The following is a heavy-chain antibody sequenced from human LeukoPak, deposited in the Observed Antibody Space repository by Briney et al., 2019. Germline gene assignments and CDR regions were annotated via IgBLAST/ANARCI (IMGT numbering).Heavy chain of an antibody. CDR3: ARARMTTVKFFDY. V-gene: IGHV4-34*01. Sequence: SETLSLTFAVYGGSFSGYYWSWIRQPPGKGLEWIGEINHSGSTNYNPSLKSRVTISVDTSKNQFSLKLSSVTAADTAVYYCARARMTTVKFFDYWGQGTLVTVSS. J-gene: IGHJ4*02. D-gene: IGHD4-17*01. CDR2: INHSGST. CDR1: GGSFSGYY.